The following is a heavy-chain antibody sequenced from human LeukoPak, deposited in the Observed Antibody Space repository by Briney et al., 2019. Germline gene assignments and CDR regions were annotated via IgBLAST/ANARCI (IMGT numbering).Heavy chain of an antibody. CDR1: GYTFTTYW. V-gene: IGHV5-51*01. J-gene: IGHJ4*02. D-gene: IGHD6-13*01. CDR3: ARSDSSSWYGY. Sequence: GESLKISCKGSGYTFTTYWIAWVRQMPGKGLEWMGIIYPGDSDTRYSPSFQGQVTISADKSISTAYLQWNSLKASDTAIYYCARSDSSSWYGYWGQGTLVTVSS. CDR2: IYPGDSDT.